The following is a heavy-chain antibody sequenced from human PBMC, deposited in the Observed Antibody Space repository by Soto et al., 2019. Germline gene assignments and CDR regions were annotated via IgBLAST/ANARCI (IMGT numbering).Heavy chain of an antibody. CDR1: GFTVSSNY. CDR2: IYSGGST. D-gene: IGHD3-10*01. J-gene: IGHJ5*02. CDR3: AKDRSTYYLVPPFAP. Sequence: PGGSLRLSCAASGFTVSSNYMSWVRQAPGKGLEWVSVIYSGGSTYYADSVKGRFTISRDNSKNTLYLQMNSLRAEDTAVYYCAKDRSTYYLVPPFAPWGQGTLVTVSS. V-gene: IGHV3-53*01.